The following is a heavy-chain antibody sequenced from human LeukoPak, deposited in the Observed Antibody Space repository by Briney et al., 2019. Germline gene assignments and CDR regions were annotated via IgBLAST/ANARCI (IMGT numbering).Heavy chain of an antibody. Sequence: PGGSLRLSCEASGFAFSGYGMHWVRQAPGKGLEWVARLVYDERNDYANSVKGRFTISRDNSKNTLYLQMDNLRVDDTAVYYCARDLSAAYDFWGQGILVTVSS. V-gene: IGHV3-33*08. J-gene: IGHJ4*02. CDR1: GFAFSGYG. CDR3: ARDLSAAYDF. CDR2: LVYDERN. D-gene: IGHD2-21*01.